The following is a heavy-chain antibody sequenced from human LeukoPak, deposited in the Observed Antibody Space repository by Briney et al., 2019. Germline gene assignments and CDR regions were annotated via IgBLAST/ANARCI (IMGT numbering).Heavy chain of an antibody. Sequence: KPSETLSLTCTVSGGSISSGDYYWSWIRQPPGKGLEWIGNIYYTGSTYYKPSLKIRITISLDTSKNQFSLNLSSVTVADTAVYYCARGRGVGNIWGQGTVVTVSP. D-gene: IGHD6-25*01. CDR2: IYYTGST. V-gene: IGHV4-30-4*08. CDR3: ARGRGVGNI. CDR1: GGSISSGDYY. J-gene: IGHJ3*02.